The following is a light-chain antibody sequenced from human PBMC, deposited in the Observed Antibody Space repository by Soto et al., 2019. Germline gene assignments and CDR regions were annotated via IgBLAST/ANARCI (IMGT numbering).Light chain of an antibody. Sequence: EIVMTQSPARLSVSPGERATLSCWASQSVRRNLAWYQQRPGQPPRLVLYGASTRASRVPARFSGSGSGTEVSLTISSLQPEDFAVYDCQHYDAWPYRFGQGTKLEMK. V-gene: IGKV3-15*01. CDR3: QHYDAWPYR. J-gene: IGKJ2*03. CDR1: QSVRRN. CDR2: GAS.